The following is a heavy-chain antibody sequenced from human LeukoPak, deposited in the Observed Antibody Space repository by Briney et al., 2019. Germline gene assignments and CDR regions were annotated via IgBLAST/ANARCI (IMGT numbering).Heavy chain of an antibody. J-gene: IGHJ4*02. Sequence: AGGSLRLSCAASGFTFSDYYMSWIRQAPGKGLEWVSYISSSGSTIYYADSVKGRFTISRDNAKNSLYLQMNSLRAEDTAVYYCARAGRWLQFDFDYWGQGTLVTVSS. CDR3: ARAGRWLQFDFDY. CDR2: ISSSGSTI. CDR1: GFTFSDYY. V-gene: IGHV3-11*01. D-gene: IGHD5-24*01.